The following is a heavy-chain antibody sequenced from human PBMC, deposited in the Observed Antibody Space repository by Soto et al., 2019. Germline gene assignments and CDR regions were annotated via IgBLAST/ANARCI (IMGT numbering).Heavy chain of an antibody. CDR3: ARRGHFYSGYDRPNYYYYGMDV. Sequence: GESLKISCKGSGYSFTSYWIGWVRQMPGKGLEWMGIIYPGDSDTRYSPSFQGQVTISADKSISTAYLQWSSLKASDTAMYYCARRGHFYSGYDRPNYYYYGMDVWGQGTTVTVSS. CDR2: IYPGDSDT. CDR1: GYSFTSYW. V-gene: IGHV5-51*01. D-gene: IGHD5-12*01. J-gene: IGHJ6*02.